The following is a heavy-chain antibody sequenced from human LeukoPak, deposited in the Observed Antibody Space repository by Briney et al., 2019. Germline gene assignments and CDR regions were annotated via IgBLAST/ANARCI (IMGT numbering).Heavy chain of an antibody. D-gene: IGHD2-21*02. V-gene: IGHV1-18*01. CDR2: ISPFNDNT. CDR3: AAAYCGGDCLYYFDY. Sequence: GASLKVSCKASGYTFTSYGITWVRQAPGKGLEWMGWISPFNDNTNYAQKFQGRVSLTTDTSTNTTYMELKSLRSDDTAVYYCAAAYCGGDCLYYFDYWGQGTLVTVSS. CDR1: GYTFTSYG. J-gene: IGHJ4*02.